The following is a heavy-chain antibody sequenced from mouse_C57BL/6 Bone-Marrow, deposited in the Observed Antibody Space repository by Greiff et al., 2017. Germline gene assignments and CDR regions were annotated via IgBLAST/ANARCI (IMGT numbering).Heavy chain of an antibody. CDR3: AIHNDYGWGFAY. V-gene: IGHV5-15*01. CDR1: GFTFRDYG. D-gene: IGHD1-2*01. J-gene: IGHJ3*01. Sequence: ELKLMESGGGLVQPGGSLKLSCAASGFTFRDYGMAWVRQAPRKGPEWVAFISNLAYSIYFADTVTGRFTISRGNAKHTLFLEMSSVRSEDTSMYYGAIHNDYGWGFAYWGQGTLVTVSA. CDR2: ISNLAYSI.